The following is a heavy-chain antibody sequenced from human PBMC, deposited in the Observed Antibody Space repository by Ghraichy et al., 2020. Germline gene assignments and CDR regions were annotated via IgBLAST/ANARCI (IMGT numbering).Heavy chain of an antibody. CDR2: IYYSGST. D-gene: IGHD2-15*01. J-gene: IGHJ3*02. V-gene: IGHV4-39*01. Sequence: LSLTCTVSGGSISSSSYYWGWIRQPPGKGLEWIGSIYYSGSTYYNPSLKSRVTISVDTSKNQFSLKLSSVTAADTAGYYCARHGGIVVVVAATRARDAFDIWGQGTMVTVSS. CDR3: ARHGGIVVVVAATRARDAFDI. CDR1: GGSISSSSYY.